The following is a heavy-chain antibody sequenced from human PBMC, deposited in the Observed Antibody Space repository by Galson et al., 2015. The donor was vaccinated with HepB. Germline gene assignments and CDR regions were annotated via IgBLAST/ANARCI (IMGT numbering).Heavy chain of an antibody. Sequence: SLRLSCAASGFTFSSYYMAWVRQAPGKGLEWVATIKQDGSEEYYVDSVKGRFTVSRDNAKNSVFLEMNSLRDEDTAVYYCARDDWWSGYWGQGTLVTVSS. V-gene: IGHV3-7*03. J-gene: IGHJ4*02. CDR3: ARDDWWSGY. CDR2: IKQDGSEE. D-gene: IGHD2-8*02. CDR1: GFTFSSYY.